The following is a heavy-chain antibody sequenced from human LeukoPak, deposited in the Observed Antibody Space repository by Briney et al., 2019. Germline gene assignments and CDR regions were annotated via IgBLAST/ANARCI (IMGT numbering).Heavy chain of an antibody. CDR2: IYHSGNT. CDR1: GGSISSYY. D-gene: IGHD6-6*01. Sequence: PSETLSLTCSVSGGSISSYYWSWIRQPPGKGLEWIGYIYHSGNTNYNPSLKSRVTMSVDTSKNQFSLKLSSVTAADTALYYCARGIYSSYPSFYYYYYYMDVWGKGTTVTVSS. CDR3: ARGIYSSYPSFYYYYYYMDV. V-gene: IGHV4-59*01. J-gene: IGHJ6*03.